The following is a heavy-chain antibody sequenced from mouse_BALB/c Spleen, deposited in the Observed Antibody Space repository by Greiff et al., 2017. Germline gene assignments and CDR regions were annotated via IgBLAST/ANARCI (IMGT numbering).Heavy chain of an antibody. CDR1: GFSLTSYG. CDR2: IWGGGST. CDR3: ASAPYGNSGAWFAY. J-gene: IGHJ3*01. Sequence: VKVVESGPGLVAPSQSLSITCTVSGFSLTSYGVHWVRQPPGKGLEWLGMIWGGGSTDYNSALKSRLSISKDNSKSQVFLKMNSLQTDDTAMYYCASAPYGNSGAWFAYWGQGTLVTVSA. V-gene: IGHV2-6-4*01. D-gene: IGHD2-1*01.